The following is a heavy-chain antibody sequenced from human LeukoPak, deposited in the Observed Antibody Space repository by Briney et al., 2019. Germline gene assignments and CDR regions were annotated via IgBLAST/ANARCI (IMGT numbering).Heavy chain of an antibody. CDR2: ISSNGGST. D-gene: IGHD6-6*01. V-gene: IGHV3-64*01. CDR3: ARARVAARLQVPFDP. J-gene: IGHJ5*02. Sequence: GGSLRLSCAASGFTFSSYAMHGVRQAPGKGLEYVSAISSNGGSTYYANSVKGRFTISRDNSKNTLYLQMGSLRAEDMAVYYCARARVAARLQVPFDPWGQGTLVTVSS. CDR1: GFTFSSYA.